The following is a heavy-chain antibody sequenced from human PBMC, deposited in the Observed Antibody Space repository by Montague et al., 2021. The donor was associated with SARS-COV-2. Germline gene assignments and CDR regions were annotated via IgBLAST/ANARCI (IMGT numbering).Heavy chain of an antibody. CDR2: IHYIGNT. CDR3: ASLLPDGTVVATDIPLDS. D-gene: IGHD2-21*02. V-gene: IGHV4-39*01. Sequence: SETLSLTCNVSGASISRSDYYWAWIRQPPGKRLELIGSIHYIGNTYYNSSLERRVIISVDTSENQFSLKLMFVIAADTAVHYCASLLPDGTVVATDIPLDSWGQGTLVTVSS. CDR1: GASISRSDYY. J-gene: IGHJ4*02.